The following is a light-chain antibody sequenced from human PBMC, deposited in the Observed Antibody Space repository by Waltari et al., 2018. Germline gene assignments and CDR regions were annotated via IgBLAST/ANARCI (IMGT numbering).Light chain of an antibody. Sequence: DIVMTQSPDSLAVSLGERATLTCKPSQTVLYSSNNKNYLSWYQQKPGQPPKLLIYWASTRQSGVPDRFSGSGSGTDFTLTISSLQTEDVAVYYCQQYYSTPWTFGQGTKVEIK. CDR1: QTVLYSSNNKNY. V-gene: IGKV4-1*01. CDR3: QQYYSTPWT. J-gene: IGKJ1*01. CDR2: WAS.